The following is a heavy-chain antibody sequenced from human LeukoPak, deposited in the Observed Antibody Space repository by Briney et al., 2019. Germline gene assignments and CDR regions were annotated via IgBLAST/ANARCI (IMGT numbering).Heavy chain of an antibody. CDR1: GFTFSSYA. D-gene: IGHD5-18*01. Sequence: HSGGSLRLSCAASGFTFSSYAMDRVRQAPGKGLEWVAVVSYDGSNKFHADSVKGRFTISRDNSKNTLYLQMNSLRAEDTAVYYCARDWSLGYSIDYWGQGTLVTVSS. CDR3: ARDWSLGYSIDY. CDR2: VSYDGSNK. J-gene: IGHJ4*02. V-gene: IGHV3-30*04.